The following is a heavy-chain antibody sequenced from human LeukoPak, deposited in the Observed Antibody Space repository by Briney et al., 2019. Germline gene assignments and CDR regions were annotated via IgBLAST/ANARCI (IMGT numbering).Heavy chain of an antibody. D-gene: IGHD3-10*01. V-gene: IGHV4-38-2*02. Sequence: PSETLSLTCAVSGYSISSGYYWGWIRQPPGKGLEWIGSIYHSGSTYYNPSLKSRVTISVDTSKNQFSLKLSSVTAADTAVYYCAREPRITMVRGGWAFDIWGHGTMVTVSS. CDR1: GYSISSGYY. J-gene: IGHJ3*02. CDR2: IYHSGST. CDR3: AREPRITMVRGGWAFDI.